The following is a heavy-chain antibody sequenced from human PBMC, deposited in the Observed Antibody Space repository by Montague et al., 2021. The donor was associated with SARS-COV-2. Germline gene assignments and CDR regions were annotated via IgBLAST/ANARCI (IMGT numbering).Heavy chain of an antibody. CDR3: ARQLPSYCSTNKCYPYYFDV. CDR1: GGSISSPDYY. J-gene: IGHJ4*02. D-gene: IGHD2-2*01. Sequence: SETLSLTCTVSGGSISSPDYYWGWLRQSPGLGLEWIGSFSYASRTYHTPSLRSRVSLSMDTSKNPVTLSLNSVTAADTAVYFCARQLPSYCSTNKCYPYYFDVWGQGALVTVSS. CDR2: FSYASRT. V-gene: IGHV4-39*01.